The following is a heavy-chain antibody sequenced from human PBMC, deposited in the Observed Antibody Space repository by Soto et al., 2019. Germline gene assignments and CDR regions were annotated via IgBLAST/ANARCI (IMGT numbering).Heavy chain of an antibody. V-gene: IGHV4-34*01. Sequence: SETLSLTCAVYGGSSSGYYWSWIRQPPGKGLEWIGEINHSGSTNYNPSLKSRVTISVDTSKNQFSLKLSSVTAADTAVYYCARHWGNYCSSTSCYNYYYYYGMDVWGQGTTVTVSS. J-gene: IGHJ6*02. CDR2: INHSGST. CDR1: GGSSSGYY. CDR3: ARHWGNYCSSTSCYNYYYYYGMDV. D-gene: IGHD2-2*01.